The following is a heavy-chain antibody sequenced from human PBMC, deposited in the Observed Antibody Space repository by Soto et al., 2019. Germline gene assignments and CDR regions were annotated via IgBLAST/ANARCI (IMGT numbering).Heavy chain of an antibody. CDR3: AKEVKGRWELLYFDY. CDR1: GFTFDDYA. Sequence: GGSLRLSCAASGFTFDDYAMHWVRQAPGKGLEWVSGISWNSGSIGYADSVKGRFTISRDNAKNSLYLQMNSLRAEDTALYYCAKEVKGRWELLYFDYWGQGTLVTVSS. V-gene: IGHV3-9*01. J-gene: IGHJ4*02. CDR2: ISWNSGSI. D-gene: IGHD1-26*01.